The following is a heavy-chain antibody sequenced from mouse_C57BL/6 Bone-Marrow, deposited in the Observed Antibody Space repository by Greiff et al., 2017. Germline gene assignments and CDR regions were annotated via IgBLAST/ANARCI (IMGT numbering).Heavy chain of an antibody. CDR1: GFNFSDYG. V-gene: IGHV5-15*01. CDR2: ISNLAYSI. CDR3: ARLVLRSYYYAMDY. J-gene: IGHJ4*01. D-gene: IGHD1-1*01. Sequence: EVKLVESGGGLVLPGGSLKLSCAASGFNFSDYGMAWVRQAPRKGPEWVAFISNLAYSIYYADTVTGRFTIARENAKNTLYLERSRLMSEDTAMYYCARLVLRSYYYAMDYWGQGTSVTVSS.